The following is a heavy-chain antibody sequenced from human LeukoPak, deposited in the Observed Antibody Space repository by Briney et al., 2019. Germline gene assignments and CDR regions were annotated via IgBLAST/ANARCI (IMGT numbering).Heavy chain of an antibody. J-gene: IGHJ4*02. CDR3: ARDRSITGLFDY. D-gene: IGHD1-20*01. CDR1: GFTFSSYS. Sequence: KPGGSLRLSCVASGFTFSSYSMNWVRQAPGKGLEWVSSISSSSSYIYYADSVKGRFTISRDNAKNSLYLQMNSLRAEDTAVYYCARDRSITGLFDYWGQGTLVTVSS. V-gene: IGHV3-21*04. CDR2: ISSSSSYI.